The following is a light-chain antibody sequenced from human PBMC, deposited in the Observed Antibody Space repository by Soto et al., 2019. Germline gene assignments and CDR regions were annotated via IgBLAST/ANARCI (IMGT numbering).Light chain of an antibody. CDR3: QQLNSYTLT. Sequence: DIQLTHSPSFLSASVGDRVTITCRASQGISSYLAWYQQKPGKAPNLLIYAASSLQSGVPSRLSVSGSGTEFTLTISSLQNEDFATYFCQQLNSYTLTFCQGTRLEIK. CDR1: QGISSY. CDR2: AAS. J-gene: IGKJ5*01. V-gene: IGKV1-9*01.